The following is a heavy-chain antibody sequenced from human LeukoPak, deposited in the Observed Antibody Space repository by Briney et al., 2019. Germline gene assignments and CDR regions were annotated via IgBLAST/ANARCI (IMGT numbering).Heavy chain of an antibody. CDR3: ANSKEYQLLAIDY. V-gene: IGHV3-30*18. CDR1: GFTFSSYG. D-gene: IGHD2-2*01. J-gene: IGHJ4*02. CDR2: ISYDGSNK. Sequence: GGSLRLSCAASGFTFSSYGMHWVRQAPGKGLEWVAVISYDGSNKYYADSVKGRFTISRDNSKNTLYLRMNSLRAEDTAVYYCANSKEYQLLAIDYWGQGTLVTVSS.